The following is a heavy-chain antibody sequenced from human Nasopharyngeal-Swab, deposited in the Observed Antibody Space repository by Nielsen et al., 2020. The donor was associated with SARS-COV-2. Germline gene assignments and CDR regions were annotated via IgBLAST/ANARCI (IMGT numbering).Heavy chain of an antibody. CDR2: INPNRGGT. D-gene: IGHD1-20*01. Sequence: ASVKVSCKASGYTFTGYYMHWVRQAPGQGLEWMGRINPNRGGTNYAQKFQGRVTMTRDTSISTAYMELSRLRSDDTAVYYCARGWYNWNLGDYWGQGTLVTVSS. CDR3: ARGWYNWNLGDY. J-gene: IGHJ4*02. V-gene: IGHV1-2*06. CDR1: GYTFTGYY.